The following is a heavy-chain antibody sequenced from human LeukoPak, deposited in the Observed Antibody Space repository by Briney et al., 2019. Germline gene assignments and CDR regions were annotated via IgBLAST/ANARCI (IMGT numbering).Heavy chain of an antibody. CDR1: GGSINNGGYY. CDR2: IYYSGSS. J-gene: IGHJ4*02. D-gene: IGHD5-24*01. V-gene: IGHV4-31*03. CDR3: ARNRDGYNSFDS. Sequence: SETLSLTCTVSGGSINNGGYYWGWLRQHPGKGLEWIGYIYYSGSSYYNPSLRRRVTISVDTSKNHFSLKLSSVTAANTAVYYCARNRDGYNSFDSWGQGTLVTVSS.